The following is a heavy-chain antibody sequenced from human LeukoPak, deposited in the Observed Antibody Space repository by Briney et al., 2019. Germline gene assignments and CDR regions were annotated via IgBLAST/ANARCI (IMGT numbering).Heavy chain of an antibody. J-gene: IGHJ4*02. CDR2: IKQDGSEK. CDR3: AGGGATFDY. V-gene: IGHV3-7*01. Sequence: GGSLRLSCAASRFSFSTYWMSWVRQAPGKGLEWVANIKQDGSEKYYVDSVKGRFTIPRDNAKNSLYLQMNSLRAGDTAVYYCAGGGATFDYWGQGTLVTVSS. CDR1: RFSFSTYW. D-gene: IGHD1-26*01.